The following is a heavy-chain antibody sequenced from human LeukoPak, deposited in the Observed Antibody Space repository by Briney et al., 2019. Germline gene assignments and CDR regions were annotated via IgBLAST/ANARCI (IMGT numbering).Heavy chain of an antibody. J-gene: IGHJ4*02. CDR2: VSGSGGST. CDR1: GITYSSYA. V-gene: IGHV3-23*01. D-gene: IGHD3-10*01. Sequence: GGSLRLSCATSGITYSSYAMSWVRQAPGKGLESVSGVSGSGGSTYYADSVKGRFTISRDNSKNTLYLQMNSLRAEDTAVYYCAKDLWDSGSQAYFDYWGQGALVTVSS. CDR3: AKDLWDSGSQAYFDY.